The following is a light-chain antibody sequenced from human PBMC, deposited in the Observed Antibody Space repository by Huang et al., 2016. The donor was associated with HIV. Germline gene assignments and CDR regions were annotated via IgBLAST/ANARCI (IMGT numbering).Light chain of an antibody. CDR3: QQYGTSPLT. CDR1: ETIASNY. J-gene: IGKJ1*01. Sequence: EVVLTQSPGTLSLSPGKRVALSCRASETIASNYLAWYRQSPGQPPRRLIYGASNRGTDTPDRFSGSGSGTDFTLTITKLEPEDSAVYYCQQYGTSPLTFGQGTRVEIK. V-gene: IGKV3-20*01. CDR2: GAS.